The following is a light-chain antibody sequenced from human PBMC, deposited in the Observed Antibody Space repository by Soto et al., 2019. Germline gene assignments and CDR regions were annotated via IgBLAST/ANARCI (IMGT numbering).Light chain of an antibody. CDR3: SSYTSASTLLYL. V-gene: IGLV2-14*01. J-gene: IGLJ1*01. CDR1: SSDVGGYNS. CDR2: GVT. Sequence: QSALTQPASVSGSPGQSITISCTGTSSDVGGYNSVSWYQQHPGIAPKLLIYGVTNRPSGVSPRFSGPKSGNTASLTISGLQAEDEADYHCSSYTSASTLLYLFGTGTKLTVL.